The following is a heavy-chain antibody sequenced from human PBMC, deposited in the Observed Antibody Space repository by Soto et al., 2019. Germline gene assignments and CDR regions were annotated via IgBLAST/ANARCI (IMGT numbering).Heavy chain of an antibody. V-gene: IGHV4-39*01. CDR3: ARLRVYDFWSGYPGGTGIDP. J-gene: IGHJ5*02. CDR1: GGSISSSSYY. D-gene: IGHD3-3*01. CDR2: IYYSGST. Sequence: SETLSLTCTVSGGSISSSSYYWGWIRQPPGKGLEWIGSIYYSGSTYYNPSLKSRVTISVDTSKNQFSLKLSSVTAADTAVYYCARLRVYDFWSGYPGGTGIDPWGQGTLVTVSS.